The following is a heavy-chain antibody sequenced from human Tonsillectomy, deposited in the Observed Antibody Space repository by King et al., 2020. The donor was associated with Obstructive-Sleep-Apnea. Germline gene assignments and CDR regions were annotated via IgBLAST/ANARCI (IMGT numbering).Heavy chain of an antibody. CDR2: IYYNGST. Sequence: QLQESGPGLVKPSETLSLTCTVSRGSINSYWSWIRQPPGKGLEWIGYIYYNGSTSYNPSLKSRVTISVDTSKKEFSLKLSSVTAADTAVYYCAGHQGSGSTRAYYYGMDVWGQGTTVTVSS. CDR1: RGSINSY. CDR3: AGHQGSGSTRAYYYGMDV. V-gene: IGHV4-59*08. J-gene: IGHJ6*02. D-gene: IGHD3-10*01.